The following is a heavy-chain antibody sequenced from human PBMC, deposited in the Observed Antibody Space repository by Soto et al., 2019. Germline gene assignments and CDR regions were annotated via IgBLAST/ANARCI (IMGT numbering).Heavy chain of an antibody. D-gene: IGHD6-19*01. CDR1: GFTFSSYA. Sequence: GGSLRLSCAASGFTFSSYAMSWVRQAPGKGLEWVSAISGSGGSTYYADSVKGRSTISRDNSKNTLYLQMNSLRAEDTAVYYCAKQKQWLVLFDYWGQGTLVTVSS. CDR2: ISGSGGST. V-gene: IGHV3-23*01. J-gene: IGHJ4*02. CDR3: AKQKQWLVLFDY.